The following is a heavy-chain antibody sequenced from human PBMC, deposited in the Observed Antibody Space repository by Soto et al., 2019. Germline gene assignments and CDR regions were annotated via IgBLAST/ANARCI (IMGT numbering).Heavy chain of an antibody. Sequence: GASVKVSCKASGGTFSSYAISWVRQAPGQGLEWMGGIIPIFGTANYAQKFQGRVTITADESTSTAYMELSSLRSEDTAVYYCAISGSPQPVEYYFDYWGQGTLVTV. CDR2: IIPIFGTA. CDR1: GGTFSSYA. D-gene: IGHD1-26*01. CDR3: AISGSPQPVEYYFDY. J-gene: IGHJ4*02. V-gene: IGHV1-69*13.